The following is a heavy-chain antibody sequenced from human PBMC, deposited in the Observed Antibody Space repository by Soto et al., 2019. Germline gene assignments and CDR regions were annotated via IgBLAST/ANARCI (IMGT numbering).Heavy chain of an antibody. Sequence: GGSLRLSCAASGFTVSSNYMSWVRQAPGKGLEWVSVIYSGGSTYYADSVKGRFTISRDNSKNTLYLQMNSLRAEDTAVYYCARYLGINPFFDYWGQGTLVTVSS. CDR2: IYSGGST. V-gene: IGHV3-53*01. J-gene: IGHJ4*02. CDR3: ARYLGINPFFDY. CDR1: GFTVSSNY. D-gene: IGHD7-27*01.